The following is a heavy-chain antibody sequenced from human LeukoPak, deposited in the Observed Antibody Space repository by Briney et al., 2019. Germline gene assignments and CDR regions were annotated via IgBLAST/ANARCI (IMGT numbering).Heavy chain of an antibody. J-gene: IGHJ4*02. Sequence: SSETLSLTCTVSGGSISSYYWSWIRQPAGKGLEWIGRIYTSGSTNYNPSLKSRVTMSVDTSKNQFSLKLSSVTAADTAVYYCARAQYYYDSSGYYYYHPFDYWGQGTLVTVSS. CDR1: GGSISSYY. D-gene: IGHD3-22*01. CDR3: ARAQYYYDSSGYYYYHPFDY. V-gene: IGHV4-4*07. CDR2: IYTSGST.